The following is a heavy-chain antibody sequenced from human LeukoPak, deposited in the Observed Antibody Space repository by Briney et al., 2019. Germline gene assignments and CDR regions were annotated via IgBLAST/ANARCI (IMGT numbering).Heavy chain of an antibody. V-gene: IGHV3-48*02. Sequence: PGGSLRLSCAASGFTFSNYNINWVRQAPGKGLEWLSYISSSSSTIYYAQSVKGRFTISRDNAKNSLYLQMNSLRDEDTAVYYCARVVIAANPDAFDIWGQGTMVTVSS. CDR2: ISSSSSTI. J-gene: IGHJ3*02. CDR3: ARVVIAANPDAFDI. D-gene: IGHD2-15*01. CDR1: GFTFSNYN.